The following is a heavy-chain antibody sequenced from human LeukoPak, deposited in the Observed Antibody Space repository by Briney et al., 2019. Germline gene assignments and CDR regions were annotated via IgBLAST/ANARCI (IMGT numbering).Heavy chain of an antibody. Sequence: ASVKVSCKASGYTFTSYYMHWVRQAPGRGLEWMGIVNPSAGTTRYAQTFQGRVTMTRDTSTSTVYMELSSLRSEDTAVYYCARRGREGVASTPLWFDNWGQGTLVTVSS. CDR1: GYTFTSYY. J-gene: IGHJ4*02. CDR2: VNPSAGTT. CDR3: ARRGREGVASTPLWFDN. V-gene: IGHV1-46*01. D-gene: IGHD3-3*02.